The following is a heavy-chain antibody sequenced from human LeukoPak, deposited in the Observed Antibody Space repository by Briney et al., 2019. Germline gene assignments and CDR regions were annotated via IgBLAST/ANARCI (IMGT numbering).Heavy chain of an antibody. Sequence: GGSLRLSCAASGFTFSSYSTNWVRQAPGKGLEWVSSISSSSSYIYCADSVKGRFTISRDNAKNSLYLQMNSLRAEDTAVYYCARDTPAMAYDYWGQGTLVTVSS. CDR3: ARDTPAMAYDY. CDR2: ISSSSSYI. CDR1: GFTFSSYS. V-gene: IGHV3-21*01. D-gene: IGHD5-18*01. J-gene: IGHJ4*02.